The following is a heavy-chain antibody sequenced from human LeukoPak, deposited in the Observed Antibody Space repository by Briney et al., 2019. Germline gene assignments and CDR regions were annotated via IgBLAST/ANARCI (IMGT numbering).Heavy chain of an antibody. V-gene: IGHV3-11*06. J-gene: IGHJ4*02. CDR2: ISRSSSYT. CDR1: GFTFSDYY. Sequence: GGSLRLSCAASGFTFSDYYMSWIRQAPGKGLEWVSYISRSSSYTNYADSVKGRFTISRDNAKNSLYLQMNSLRAEDTAVYYCARAVVQQQWLTYYFDYWGQGTLVTVSS. CDR3: ARAVVQQQWLTYYFDY. D-gene: IGHD6-19*01.